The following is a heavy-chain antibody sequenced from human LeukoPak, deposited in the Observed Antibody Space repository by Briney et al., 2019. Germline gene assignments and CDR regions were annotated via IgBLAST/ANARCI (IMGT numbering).Heavy chain of an antibody. Sequence: GASVKVSCKASGYTFNTYGITWVRQATGQGLEWMGWMNPNSGNTGYAQKFQGRVTMTRDTSISTAYMELSRLRSDDTAVYYCARGGGVKGVLRYFDWLRPLSPDSGHGLDYWGQGTLVTVSS. CDR2: MNPNSGNT. D-gene: IGHD3-9*01. V-gene: IGHV1-8*02. CDR1: GYTFNTYG. CDR3: ARGGGVKGVLRYFDWLRPLSPDSGHGLDY. J-gene: IGHJ4*02.